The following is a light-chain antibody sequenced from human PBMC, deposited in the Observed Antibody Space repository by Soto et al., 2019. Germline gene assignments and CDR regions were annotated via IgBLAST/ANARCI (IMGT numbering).Light chain of an antibody. J-gene: IGKJ1*01. CDR3: QHYGTSPRT. CDR1: QGISSSY. CDR2: GAS. V-gene: IGKV3-20*01. Sequence: EVVLTQSPGTLSLSPGERATLSCRASQGISSSYLAWYQEKPGQAPRLLIYGASSRATGIPDRFSGSGSGTDFTLTISRLEPEDFAVFYCQHYGTSPRTFGQGTKVEIK.